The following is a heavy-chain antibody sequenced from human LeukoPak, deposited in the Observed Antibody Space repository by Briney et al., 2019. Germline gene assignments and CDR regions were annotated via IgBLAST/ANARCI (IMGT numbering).Heavy chain of an antibody. J-gene: IGHJ4*02. V-gene: IGHV3-21*01. Sequence: GGSLRLSCAASGFTFSSYSMNWVRQAPGKGLEWVSSISSSSSYIYYADSVKGRFTISRDNAKNSLYLQMNSLRAEDTAVYYCACISGYDFSDTFDYWGQGTLVTASP. CDR3: ACISGYDFSDTFDY. CDR2: ISSSSSYI. CDR1: GFTFSSYS. D-gene: IGHD5-12*01.